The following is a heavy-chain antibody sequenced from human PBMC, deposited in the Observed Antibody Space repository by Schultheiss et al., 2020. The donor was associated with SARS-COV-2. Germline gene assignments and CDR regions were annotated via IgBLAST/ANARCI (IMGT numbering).Heavy chain of an antibody. CDR1: GFTFSSNY. CDR3: AKDQRWLQWGYYYYGMDV. D-gene: IGHD5-24*01. CDR2: IWYDGSNK. J-gene: IGHJ6*02. Sequence: GGSLRLSCAASGFTFSSNYMSWVRQAPGKGLEWVAVIWYDGSNKYYADSVKGRFTISRDNSKNTLYLQMNSLRAEDTAVYYCAKDQRWLQWGYYYYGMDVWGQGTTVTVSS. V-gene: IGHV3-30*02.